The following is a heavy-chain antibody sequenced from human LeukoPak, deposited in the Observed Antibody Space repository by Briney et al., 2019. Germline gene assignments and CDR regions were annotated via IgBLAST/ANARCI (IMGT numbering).Heavy chain of an antibody. CDR3: ARGSLWFGELLGYFDY. J-gene: IGHJ4*02. V-gene: IGHV1-18*01. Sequence: ASVKVSCKASGYTFTSYGISWVRQAPGERLEWMVWISAYNGNTNYAQKLQGRVTMTTDTSTSTAYMELRSLRSDDTAVYYCARGSLWFGELLGYFDYWGQGTLVTVSS. CDR1: GYTFTSYG. CDR2: ISAYNGNT. D-gene: IGHD3-10*01.